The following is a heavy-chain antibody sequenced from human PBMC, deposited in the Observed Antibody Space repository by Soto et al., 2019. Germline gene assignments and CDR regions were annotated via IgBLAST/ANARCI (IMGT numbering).Heavy chain of an antibody. J-gene: IGHJ4*02. Sequence: QVQLVQSGAEVKKPGSSVKVSCKVSGGPFSSYTLSWVRQAPGQGPEWMGEIIPLFGTTNYVQGFQGRLTIAADGSTNTAYMELSSLRSDDTALYYCVRDSIAASGFDSWGQGTLVTVS. V-gene: IGHV1-69*12. CDR2: IIPLFGTT. CDR3: VRDSIAASGFDS. D-gene: IGHD6-13*01. CDR1: GGPFSSYT.